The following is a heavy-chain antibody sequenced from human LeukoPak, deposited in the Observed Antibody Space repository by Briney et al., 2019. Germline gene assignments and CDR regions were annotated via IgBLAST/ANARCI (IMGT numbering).Heavy chain of an antibody. CDR3: ARDFKYCTGGVCYFTAVADY. CDR2: INWDARST. D-gene: IGHD2-8*02. CDR1: GFMFPDYG. J-gene: IGHJ4*02. Sequence: GGSLRLSCAASGFMFPDYGMNWVRQVPGKGLEWVSGINWDARSTNHADSVKGRFTISRDNAKNSLYLQMNTLRAEDTALYYCARDFKYCTGGVCYFTAVADYWGQGTLVTVSS. V-gene: IGHV3-20*04.